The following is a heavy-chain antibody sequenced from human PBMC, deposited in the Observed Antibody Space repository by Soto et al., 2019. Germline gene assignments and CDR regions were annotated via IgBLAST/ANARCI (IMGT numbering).Heavy chain of an antibody. CDR3: ATPRWYYDFWSGYYMKSTYGMDV. CDR2: ISYDGSNK. V-gene: IGHV3-30*03. CDR1: GFTFSSYG. D-gene: IGHD3-3*01. Sequence: PGGSLRLSCAASGFTFSSYGMHWVRQAPGKGLEWVAVISYDGSNKYYADSVKGRFTISRDNSKNTLYLQMNSLRAEDTAVYYCATPRWYYDFWSGYYMKSTYGMDVWGQGTTVTVS. J-gene: IGHJ6*02.